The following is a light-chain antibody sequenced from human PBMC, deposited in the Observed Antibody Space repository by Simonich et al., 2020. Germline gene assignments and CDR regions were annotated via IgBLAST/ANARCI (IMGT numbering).Light chain of an antibody. J-gene: IGLJ3*02. CDR2: DKS. V-gene: IGLV7-46*01. Sequence: QAVVTQEPSLTVSPGGTVTLTGGTSTGAVTSGHNPYWFQQKPAQAPRELINDKSNKHSWTPARFSGSLLGGKAALTLSVAQPEDEAEYYCLLSYSGARVFGGGTKLTVL. CDR1: TGAVTSGHN. CDR3: LLSYSGARV.